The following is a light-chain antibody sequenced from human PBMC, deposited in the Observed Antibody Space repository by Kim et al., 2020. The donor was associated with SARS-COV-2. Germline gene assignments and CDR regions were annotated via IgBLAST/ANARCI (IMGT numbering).Light chain of an antibody. J-gene: IGLJ2*01. CDR2: QDS. V-gene: IGLV3-1*01. CDR1: KLGDKY. Sequence: SYELTQPPSVSVSPGQTASITCSGDKLGDKYACWYQQKPGQSPVLVIYQDSKRPSGIPERFSGSNSGNTATLTISGTQAMDEADYYCKAWDRTTVVFGGGTQLTVL. CDR3: KAWDRTTVV.